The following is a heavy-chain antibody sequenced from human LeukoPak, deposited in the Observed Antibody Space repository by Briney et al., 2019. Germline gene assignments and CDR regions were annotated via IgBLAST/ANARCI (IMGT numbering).Heavy chain of an antibody. CDR1: GFTFSTYW. J-gene: IGHJ4*02. CDR2: IKQDGSDK. Sequence: GGSLRLSCAASGFTFSTYWMTWVRQAPGKGLEWVANIKQDGSDKYYVDSVKSRFTISRDNAKNSLYLQMNSLRAEDTAVYYCARDEYDTSGYFPTYFDYWGQGTLVTVSS. D-gene: IGHD3-22*01. V-gene: IGHV3-7*05. CDR3: ARDEYDTSGYFPTYFDY.